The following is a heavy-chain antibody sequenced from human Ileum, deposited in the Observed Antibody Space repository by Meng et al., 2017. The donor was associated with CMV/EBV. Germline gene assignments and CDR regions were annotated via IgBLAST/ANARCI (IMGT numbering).Heavy chain of an antibody. CDR3: SRDPGLDNSGNSWATFDY. J-gene: IGHJ4*02. CDR2: INSDGSST. Sequence: GGSLRLSCAASGFTFSSYWMHWVRQAPGKGLVWVSRINSDGSSTSYADSVKGRFTISRDNAKNTLYLQRNSLRAEDTAVYYWSRDPGLDNSGNSWATFDYWGQGALVTVSS. V-gene: IGHV3-74*01. CDR1: GFTFSSYW. D-gene: IGHD1-26*01.